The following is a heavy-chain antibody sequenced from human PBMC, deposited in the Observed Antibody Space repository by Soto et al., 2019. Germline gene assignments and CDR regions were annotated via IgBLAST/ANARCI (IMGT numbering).Heavy chain of an antibody. CDR2: ISGSGGST. V-gene: IGHV3-23*01. D-gene: IGHD4-17*01. CDR3: AKDRSSGYGDYLFDY. CDR1: GFTFSSYA. Sequence: GESLKISCAASGFTFSSYAMSWVRQAPGKGLEWVSAISGSGGSTYYADSVKGRFTISRDNSKNTLYLQMNSLRAEDTAVYYCAKDRSSGYGDYLFDYWGQGTLVTVSS. J-gene: IGHJ4*02.